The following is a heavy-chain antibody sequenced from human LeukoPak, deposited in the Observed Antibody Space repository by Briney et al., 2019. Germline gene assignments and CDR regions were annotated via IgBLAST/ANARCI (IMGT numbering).Heavy chain of an antibody. CDR3: ARGVLGRYYYGMDV. V-gene: IGHV3-13*01. J-gene: IGHJ6*02. Sequence: GGSLRLSCAASGFTFSSYDMHWVRQATGKGLEWVSAIGTAGDTYYPGSVKGRFTISRENAKNSLYLQMNSLRAEDTAVYYCARGVLGRYYYGMDVWGQGTTVTVSS. CDR2: IGTAGDT. D-gene: IGHD2/OR15-2a*01. CDR1: GFTFSSYD.